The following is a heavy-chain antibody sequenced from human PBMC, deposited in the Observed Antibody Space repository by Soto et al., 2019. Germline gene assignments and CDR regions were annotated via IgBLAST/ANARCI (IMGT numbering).Heavy chain of an antibody. J-gene: IGHJ4*02. CDR1: GFSFSLYS. CDR3: AKEKGHDSWYFDF. CDR2: IGGDGRTV. Sequence: QVQLVESGGGVVQPGGSLRLSCAASGFSFSLYSIHWVRQAPGKGLEWLVVIGGDGRTVIFGESVKGRFSISRDTSKNSVYLQINYLRPDDTDDYYCAKEKGHDSWYFDFWGQGTLVTVTS. D-gene: IGHD6-13*01. V-gene: IGHV3-30*18.